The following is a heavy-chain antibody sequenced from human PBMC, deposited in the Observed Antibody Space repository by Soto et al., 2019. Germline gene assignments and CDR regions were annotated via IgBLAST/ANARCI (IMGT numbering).Heavy chain of an antibody. Sequence: QVQLVQSGAEVKKPGASVKVSCKASGYTFTSYGISWVRQAPGQGLEWMGWISAYNGNTNYAQKLKGRVTMTPDTSTSTAYMELRSLRSDATAVYYCAREGGYYYDSSGYSPPQDYYYYYGMDVWGQGTTVTVSS. J-gene: IGHJ6*02. D-gene: IGHD3-22*01. CDR3: AREGGYYYDSSGYSPPQDYYYYYGMDV. V-gene: IGHV1-18*04. CDR1: GYTFTSYG. CDR2: ISAYNGNT.